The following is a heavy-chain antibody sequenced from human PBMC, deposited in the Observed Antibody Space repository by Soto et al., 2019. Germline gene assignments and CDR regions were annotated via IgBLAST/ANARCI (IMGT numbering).Heavy chain of an antibody. D-gene: IGHD6-13*01. CDR3: ARDWAAPGPFDY. Sequence: ASVKVSCKASGYTFTSYGISWVRQAPGQGLEWMGWISAYNGNTNYAQKLQGRVTMTTDTSTSTAYTELRSLRSDDTAVYYCARDWAAPGPFDYWGQGTLVTVSS. CDR1: GYTFTSYG. V-gene: IGHV1-18*01. CDR2: ISAYNGNT. J-gene: IGHJ4*02.